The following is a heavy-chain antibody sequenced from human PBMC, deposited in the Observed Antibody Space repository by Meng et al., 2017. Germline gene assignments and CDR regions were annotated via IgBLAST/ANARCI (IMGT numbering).Heavy chain of an antibody. CDR2: INTKTGKP. CDR1: GYTFSTNV. D-gene: IGHD6-19*01. Sequence: QVELVQSVSELKGPGASVKGSCKASGYTFSTNVMNWGGQAPGQGLEWMGWINTKTGKPTYAQGFTGRLAFSLDTSASTAFLQINSLKAEDTAVYYCARAHSSGWYSFFDYWGQGTLVTVSS. CDR3: ARAHSSGWYSFFDY. V-gene: IGHV7-4-1*02. J-gene: IGHJ4*02.